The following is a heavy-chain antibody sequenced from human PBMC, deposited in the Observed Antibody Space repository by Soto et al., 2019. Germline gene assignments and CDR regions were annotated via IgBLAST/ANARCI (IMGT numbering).Heavy chain of an antibody. CDR3: AREVPAAMKHWFDP. V-gene: IGHV4-31*03. J-gene: IGHJ5*02. CDR2: IYYSGST. D-gene: IGHD2-2*01. Sequence: QVQLQESRPGLVKPSQTLSLTCTVSGGSISSGGYYWSWIRQHPGKGLEWIGYIYYSGSTYYNPSLKSRVTISVDTSKNQFSLKLSSVTAADTAVYYCAREVPAAMKHWFDPWGQGTLVTVSS. CDR1: GGSISSGGYY.